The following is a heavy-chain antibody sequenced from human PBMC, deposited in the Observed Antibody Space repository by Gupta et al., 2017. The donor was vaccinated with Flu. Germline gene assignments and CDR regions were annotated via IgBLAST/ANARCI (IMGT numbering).Heavy chain of an antibody. CDR3: AREIVGGAFDI. D-gene: IGHD3-16*01. CDR1: GLSFISYA. J-gene: IGHJ3*02. CDR2: IWYDGNNK. Sequence: QVQLVESGGGVGGPGRYVRLSGAGSGLSFISYAMHWVRQAPGKGLEWVAVIWYDGNNKYYTDSVKGRFTISRDNSKNTLDLQMNSLRAEDSAVYYCAREIVGGAFDIWGQGTMVTVSS. V-gene: IGHV3-33*01.